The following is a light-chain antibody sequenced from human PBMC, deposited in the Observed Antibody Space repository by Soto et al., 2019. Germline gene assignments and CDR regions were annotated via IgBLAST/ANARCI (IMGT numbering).Light chain of an antibody. CDR3: CSYTRTSNHYF. CDR2: EVR. V-gene: IGLV2-14*01. Sequence: QSVLTQPAAVSGSPGQSITISCTGTSSDIGGYDYVSWYQQRPGKAPKLMIYEVRYRPSGVSNRFSGSKSGNTASLTISGLQDEDEAVYYCCSYTRTSNHYFFGSGTKVTVL. CDR1: SSDIGGYDY. J-gene: IGLJ1*01.